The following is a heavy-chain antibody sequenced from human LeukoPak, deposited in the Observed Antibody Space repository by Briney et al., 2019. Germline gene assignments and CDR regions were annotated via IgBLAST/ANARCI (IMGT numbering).Heavy chain of an antibody. CDR2: IRSKAYGGTT. CDR1: GFSFGDYG. Sequence: GGSLRLSCTASGFSFGDYGMSWFRQAPGKGLEWVGFIRSKAYGGTTEYAASVKGRLTISRDDSKSIAYLQMNSLKTEDTAVYYSTTYFDILTGYPPVEYWGQGTLVTVSS. J-gene: IGHJ4*02. D-gene: IGHD3-9*01. V-gene: IGHV3-49*03. CDR3: TTYFDILTGYPPVEY.